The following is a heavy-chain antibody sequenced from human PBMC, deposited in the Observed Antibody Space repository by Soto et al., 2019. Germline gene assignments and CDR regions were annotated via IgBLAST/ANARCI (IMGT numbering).Heavy chain of an antibody. CDR3: ARVKIGDYATN. CDR1: GFTLSSYA. J-gene: IGHJ4*02. V-gene: IGHV3-21*01. CDR2: LSDSGGHT. Sequence: PVGSVRLSCAGSGFTLSSYAMTWVRQAPGKGLEWVSTLSDSGGHTYYADSVKGRFTISRDNAKNSLYLQMNSLRAEDTAVYYCARVKIGDYATNWGQGTLVTVSS. D-gene: IGHD4-17*01.